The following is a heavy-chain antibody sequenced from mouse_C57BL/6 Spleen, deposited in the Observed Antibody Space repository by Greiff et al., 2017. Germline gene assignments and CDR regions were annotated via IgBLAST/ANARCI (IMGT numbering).Heavy chain of an antibody. J-gene: IGHJ3*01. CDR1: GYTFTDYN. CDR2: INPNNGGT. V-gene: IGHV1-22*01. CDR3: ARGGANGGFAY. D-gene: IGHD4-1*01. Sequence: EVQLQQSGPELVKPGASVKMSCTASGYTFTDYNMHWVKQSHGKSLEWIGYINPNNGGTSYNQKFKGKARLTVNKSSSTAYMELRSLTSEDSAVYYWARGGANGGFAYWGQWTLVTVSA.